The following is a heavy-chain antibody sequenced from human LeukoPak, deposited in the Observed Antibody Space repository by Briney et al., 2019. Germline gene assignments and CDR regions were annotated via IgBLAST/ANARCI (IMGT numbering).Heavy chain of an antibody. CDR2: ISSSSSTI. D-gene: IGHD3-22*01. J-gene: IGHJ4*02. CDR1: GFTFSSYS. Sequence: GGSLRLSCAASGFTFSSYSMNWVRQAPGKGLEWVSYISSSSSTIYCADSVKGRFTISRDNAKNSLYLQMNSLRAEDTAVYYCARDITYCYDSSGFDYWGQGTLVTVSS. V-gene: IGHV3-48*01. CDR3: ARDITYCYDSSGFDY.